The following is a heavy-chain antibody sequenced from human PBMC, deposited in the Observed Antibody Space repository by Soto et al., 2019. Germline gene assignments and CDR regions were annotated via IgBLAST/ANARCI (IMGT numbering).Heavy chain of an antibody. CDR2: ISGSGGST. Sequence: PGGSLRLSCAASGFTFSSYAMSWVRQAPGKGLEWVSAISGSGGSTYYADSVKGRFTISRDNSKNTLYLQMNSLRAEDTAVYYCAKECITKTVAVSIRHLFDYWGQGTLVTVSS. J-gene: IGHJ4*02. V-gene: IGHV3-23*01. CDR1: GFTFSSYA. D-gene: IGHD3-22*01. CDR3: AKECITKTVAVSIRHLFDY.